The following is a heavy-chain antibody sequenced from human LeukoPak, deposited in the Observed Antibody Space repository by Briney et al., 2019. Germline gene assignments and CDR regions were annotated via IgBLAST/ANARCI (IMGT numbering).Heavy chain of an antibody. V-gene: IGHV4-39*01. D-gene: IGHD3-9*01. CDR2: IYYSGST. CDR1: GGSISGSSYY. Sequence: SETLSLTCTVSGGSISGSSYYWGWIRQPPGKGPEWIGSIYYSGSTYYNPSLKSRVTISVDTSKNQFSLKLSSVTAADTAVYYCASTTVLLRYFDWLLSLGAFDIWGQGAMVTVSS. CDR3: ASTTVLLRYFDWLLSLGAFDI. J-gene: IGHJ3*02.